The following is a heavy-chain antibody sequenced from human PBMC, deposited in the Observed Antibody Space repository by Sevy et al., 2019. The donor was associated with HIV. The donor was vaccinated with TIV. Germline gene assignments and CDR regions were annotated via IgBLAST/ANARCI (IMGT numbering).Heavy chain of an antibody. CDR2: ISSSSSYI. J-gene: IGHJ3*02. Sequence: GGSLRLSCAASGFTFSSYSMNWVRQAPGKGLEWVSSISSSSSYIYYAYSVKGRFTISRDNAKNSLYLQMNSLRAEDTAVYYCARDGGGGITMIVVVRGIDAFDIWGQGTMVTVSS. CDR3: ARDGGGGITMIVVVRGIDAFDI. CDR1: GFTFSSYS. V-gene: IGHV3-21*01. D-gene: IGHD3-22*01.